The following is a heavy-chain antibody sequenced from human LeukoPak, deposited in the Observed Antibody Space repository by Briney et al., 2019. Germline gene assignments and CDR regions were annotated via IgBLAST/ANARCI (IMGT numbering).Heavy chain of an antibody. CDR2: INPNGGGT. J-gene: IGHJ4*02. CDR3: ARAVRVTTDFDC. V-gene: IGHV1-2*02. Sequence: ASVKVSCKASGYTFTGYNIHWMRQAPGQGLEWMGWINPNGGGTNYALNFQGRVTMTMDTSITTVYMEVSGLTPDDTAVYYCARAVRVTTDFDCWGQGTLVTVSS. CDR1: GYTFTGYN. D-gene: IGHD2-21*02.